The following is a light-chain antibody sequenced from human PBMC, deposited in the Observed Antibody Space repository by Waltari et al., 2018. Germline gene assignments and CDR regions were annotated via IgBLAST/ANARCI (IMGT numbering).Light chain of an antibody. CDR3: SSYISSDTLEL. CDR2: DVS. Sequence: QSALTQPASVSGSPGQSITISCTGTRSDVGGYNYVSWYQQHPGKAPKLMIYDVSNRPSGVSNRFAGSKSGNTASLTISGLQAEDEAHYYCSSYISSDTLELFGGGTSLTV. V-gene: IGLV2-14*03. J-gene: IGLJ2*01. CDR1: RSDVGGYNY.